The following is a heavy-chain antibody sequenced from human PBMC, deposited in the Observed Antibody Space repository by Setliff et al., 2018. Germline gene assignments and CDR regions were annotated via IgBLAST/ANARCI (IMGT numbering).Heavy chain of an antibody. CDR1: GYSISSDYY. CDR2: MYHSGGT. Sequence: SETLSLTCAVSGYSISSDYYWGWIRQPPGKGLEWIGSMYHSGGTYYNPSLKSRVTISVDTSKNQFSLKLNYVTAADTAVYYCARALGYCSRTSCYADAFDIWGQGTMVTVSS. V-gene: IGHV4-38-2*01. D-gene: IGHD2-2*01. CDR3: ARALGYCSRTSCYADAFDI. J-gene: IGHJ3*02.